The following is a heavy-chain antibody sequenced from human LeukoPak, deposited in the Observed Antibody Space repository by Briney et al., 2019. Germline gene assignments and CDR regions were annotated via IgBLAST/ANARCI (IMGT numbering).Heavy chain of an antibody. CDR1: GGSIGSGDYY. D-gene: IGHD4-17*01. CDR3: ARDTVTTLDY. CDR2: IYYSGST. Sequence: PSETLSLACTVSGGSIGSGDYYWSWIRQPPGKGLEWIGYIYYSGSTYYNPSLKSRVTISVDTSKNQFSLKLSSVTAADTAVYYCARDTVTTLDYWGQGTLVTVSS. J-gene: IGHJ4*02. V-gene: IGHV4-30-4*01.